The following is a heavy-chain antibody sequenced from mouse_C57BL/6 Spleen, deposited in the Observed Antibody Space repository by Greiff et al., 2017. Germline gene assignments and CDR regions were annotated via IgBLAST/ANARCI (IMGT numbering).Heavy chain of an antibody. V-gene: IGHV1-69*01. CDR3: AFYYGNSSYYAMDY. D-gene: IGHD2-1*01. Sequence: QVQLQQPGAELVMPGASVKLSCKASGYTFTSYWMHWVKQRPGQGLEWIGEIDPSDSYTNYNQKFKGKSTLTVDKSSSTAYMQLSSLTSADSAVYYCAFYYGNSSYYAMDYWGQGTSVTVSS. CDR2: IDPSDSYT. J-gene: IGHJ4*01. CDR1: GYTFTSYW.